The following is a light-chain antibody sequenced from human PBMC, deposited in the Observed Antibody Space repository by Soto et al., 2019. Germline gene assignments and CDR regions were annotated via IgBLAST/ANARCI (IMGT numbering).Light chain of an antibody. J-gene: IGKJ4*01. CDR1: RGISNN. CDR2: GAS. CDR3: QQHNDWPIT. V-gene: IGKV3-15*01. Sequence: ETVMTQSPATLSLSPGERATLSCRASRGISNNLAWYQQKPGQAPRLLIYGASSRATGIPARFIGSGSGTEFTLTISSLQSEDFAFYYCQQHNDWPITFGGGTKVDIK.